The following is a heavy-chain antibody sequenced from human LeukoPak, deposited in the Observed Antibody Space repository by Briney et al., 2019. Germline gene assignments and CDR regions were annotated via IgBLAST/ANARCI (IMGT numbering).Heavy chain of an antibody. D-gene: IGHD1-1*01. CDR3: ARDRYEWKLAGSGMEV. CDR1: GYTFTRYG. CDR2: ISAYNGNT. Sequence: GASVKVSCKASGYTFTRYGIAWVRQAPGQGLEGMGWISAYNGNTNYAQKLQGRVTMTTDTSTNTAYMELRSLRSDDTAVYYCARDRYEWKLAGSGMEVWGQGTTVTVSS. V-gene: IGHV1-18*01. J-gene: IGHJ6*02.